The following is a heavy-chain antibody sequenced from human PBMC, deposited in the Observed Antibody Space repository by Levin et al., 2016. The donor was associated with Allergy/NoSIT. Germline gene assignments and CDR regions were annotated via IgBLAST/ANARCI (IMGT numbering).Heavy chain of an antibody. CDR2: INPSGGST. CDR3: TRDSKQLKAFDI. V-gene: IGHV1-46*01. D-gene: IGHD5-18*01. Sequence: WVRQAPGQGLEWMGMINPSGGSTTYGQKFQGRVTLTRDTSTSTVYMELSSLRSEDTAVYYCTRDSKQLKAFDIWGQGTVVTVSS. J-gene: IGHJ3*02.